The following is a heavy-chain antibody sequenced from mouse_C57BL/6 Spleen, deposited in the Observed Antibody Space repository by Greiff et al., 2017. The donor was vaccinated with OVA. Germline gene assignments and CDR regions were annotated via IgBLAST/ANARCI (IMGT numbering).Heavy chain of an antibody. CDR1: GYSFTSYW. CDR3: ARIRGSSSHWYFDV. CDR2: IDPSDSDT. V-gene: IGHV1-52*01. D-gene: IGHD1-1*01. J-gene: IGHJ1*03. Sequence: QVQLQQPGAELVRPGSSVKLSCKASGYSFTSYWMHWVKQRPIQGLEWIGNIDPSDSDTHYNQKFKDKATLTVDKSSSTAYMHLNSLASEDSAGYYWARIRGSSSHWYFDVWGTGTTVTVSS.